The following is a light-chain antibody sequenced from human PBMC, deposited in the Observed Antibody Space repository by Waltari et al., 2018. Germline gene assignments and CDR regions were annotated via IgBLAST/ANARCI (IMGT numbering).Light chain of an antibody. Sequence: DIQMTQSPSSVSASVGDRVTITCRASQGISSWLVWYQQKPGKAPKLLIYAASSLQSGVPSRFSGSGSGTDFTLTISSLQPEDFATYYCQQANSFPPTFGG. CDR3: QQANSFPPT. J-gene: IGKJ4*01. CDR1: QGISSW. V-gene: IGKV1-12*01. CDR2: AAS.